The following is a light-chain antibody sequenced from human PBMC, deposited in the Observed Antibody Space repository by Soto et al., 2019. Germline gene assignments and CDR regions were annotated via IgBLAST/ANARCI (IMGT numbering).Light chain of an antibody. CDR2: EVS. Sequence: SALTQPPSASGSPGQSVTISCTGTSSVVGGYNYVSWYQQHPGKAPKLMIYEVSKRPSGVPDRFSGSKSGNTASLTVSGLQAEDEADYYSSSYAGSNNYVFGTGTKGTVL. CDR3: SSYAGSNNYV. CDR1: SSVVGGYNY. V-gene: IGLV2-8*01. J-gene: IGLJ1*01.